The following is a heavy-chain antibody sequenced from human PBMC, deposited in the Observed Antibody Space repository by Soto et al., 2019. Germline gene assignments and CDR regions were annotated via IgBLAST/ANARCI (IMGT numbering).Heavy chain of an antibody. CDR2: IYWDDDK. CDR1: GFSLSTSGVG. D-gene: IGHD6-19*01. CDR3: VTVAKAAFDI. Sequence: QITLKESGPTLVKPTQTLTLTCTFSGFSLSTSGVGVGWIRQPPGKALEWLALIYWDDDKRYSPSLKSRLTSXXDTSKNQVVLTMTNMDPVDTAPYYCVTVAKAAFDIWGQGTMVTVSS. V-gene: IGHV2-5*02. J-gene: IGHJ3*02.